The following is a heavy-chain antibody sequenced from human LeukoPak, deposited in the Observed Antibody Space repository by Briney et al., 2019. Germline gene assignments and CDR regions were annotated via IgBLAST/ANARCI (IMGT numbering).Heavy chain of an antibody. CDR3: AKGHLVPAAILNY. CDR1: GFTFSSYA. CDR2: ISYDGSNK. D-gene: IGHD2-2*02. Sequence: PGGSLRLSCAASGFTFSSYAMHWVRQAPGKGLEWVAVISYDGSNKYYADSVKGRFTISRDNSKNTLYLQMNSLRAEDTAVYYCAKGHLVPAAILNYWGQGTLVTVSS. V-gene: IGHV3-30-3*01. J-gene: IGHJ4*02.